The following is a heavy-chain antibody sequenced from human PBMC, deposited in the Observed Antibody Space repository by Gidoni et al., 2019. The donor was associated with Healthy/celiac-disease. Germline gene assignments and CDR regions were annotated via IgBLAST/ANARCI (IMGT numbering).Heavy chain of an antibody. V-gene: IGHV1-69*01. J-gene: IGHJ4*02. CDR2: IIPIFGTA. D-gene: IGHD3-22*01. CDR1: GGTFSSYA. CDR3: ARGRYYYDSSGYYYVGFDY. Sequence: QVQLVQSGAEVKKPGSSVKVSCKASGGTFSSYAIRWVRQAPGQGLEWMGGIIPIFGTANYAQKFQGRVTITADESTSTAYMELSSLRSEDTAVYYCARGRYYYDSSGYYYVGFDYWGQGTLVTVSS.